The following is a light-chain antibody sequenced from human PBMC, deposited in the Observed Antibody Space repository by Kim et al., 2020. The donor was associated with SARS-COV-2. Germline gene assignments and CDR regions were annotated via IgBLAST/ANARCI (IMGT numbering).Light chain of an antibody. CDR1: SLRSYY. V-gene: IGLV3-19*01. Sequence: SSELTQDPAVSVALGQTVMISCQGDSLRSYYATWYQQKPGQAPLLVMFGKNNRPSGIPDRFFGSSSGTTASLTITGAQAEDEADYYCSSRDSTGNHYVFGPGTKVTVL. CDR3: SSRDSTGNHYV. CDR2: GKN. J-gene: IGLJ1*01.